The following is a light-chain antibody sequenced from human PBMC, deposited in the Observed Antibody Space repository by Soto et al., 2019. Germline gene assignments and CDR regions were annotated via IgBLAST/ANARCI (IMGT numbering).Light chain of an antibody. Sequence: DIVMTQSPDSLAVSLGERATINCKSSQSVLYSSNNKNYLAWYQQKPGQPPKLLIYWGSTRESGVPDRFSGSGSGTDFTLTISSLQAEDVAVYYCQQYCNTPSYTFGQGTKLEIK. V-gene: IGKV4-1*01. CDR3: QQYCNTPSYT. CDR2: WGS. CDR1: QSVLYSSNNKNY. J-gene: IGKJ2*01.